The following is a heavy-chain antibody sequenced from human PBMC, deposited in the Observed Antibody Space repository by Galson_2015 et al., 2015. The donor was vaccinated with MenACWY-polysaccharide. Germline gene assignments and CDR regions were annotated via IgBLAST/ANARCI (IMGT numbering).Heavy chain of an antibody. V-gene: IGHV3-7*01. CDR3: ARGHYGMDV. CDR2: IKKDRSEK. CDR1: GFTFKNYW. Sequence: LRLSCAVSGFTFKNYWMSWVRQAPGKGLEWVANIKKDRSEKHCVDFVKGRFTISRDNGRSSLYLQMNGLRAEDTAVYYCARGHYGMDVWGQGTTVIVS. J-gene: IGHJ6*02.